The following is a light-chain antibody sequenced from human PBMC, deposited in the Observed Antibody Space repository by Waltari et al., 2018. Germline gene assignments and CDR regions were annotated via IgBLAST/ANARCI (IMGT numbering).Light chain of an antibody. CDR3: LVWHSTTDHHGV. Sequence: SYVVTQSPSVSVAPGGTARITCGGDNLGSKSMHWYQQRPGQAPVLVISYDSDRPSGIPERFSGSNSGNTATLTISWGEAGDEADYYCLVWHSTTDHHGVFGGGTKLTVL. CDR1: NLGSKS. V-gene: IGLV3-21*04. CDR2: YDS. J-gene: IGLJ2*01.